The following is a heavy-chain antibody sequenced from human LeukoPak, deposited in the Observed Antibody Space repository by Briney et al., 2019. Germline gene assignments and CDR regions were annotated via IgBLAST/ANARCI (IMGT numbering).Heavy chain of an antibody. D-gene: IGHD3-22*01. CDR2: IWYDGSNK. Sequence: PGGSLRLSCTASGFTFSNHWMHWVRQAPGKGLEWVAVIWYDGSNKYYADSVKGRFTISRDNSKNTLYLQMNSLRAEDTAVYYCARVRDDSSGYYPPYYYFDYWGQGTLVTVSS. CDR3: ARVRDDSSGYYPPYYYFDY. V-gene: IGHV3-33*08. CDR1: GFTFSNHW. J-gene: IGHJ4*02.